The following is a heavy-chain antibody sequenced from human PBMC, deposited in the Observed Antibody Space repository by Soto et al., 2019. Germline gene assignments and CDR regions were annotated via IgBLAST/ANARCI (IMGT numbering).Heavy chain of an antibody. CDR1: GGSISSYY. CDR3: AGGPTWYYYAA. Sequence: QVQLQESGPGLVQPSETLSLTCTVSGGSISSYYWSWIRQPPGKGLEWIGYIYYSGSTNYNPSLKSRVTISVDTSKNQFSLKLSSVTAADTAVYYCAGGPTWYYYAAGGQGTLVTVSS. CDR2: IYYSGST. D-gene: IGHD3-10*01. J-gene: IGHJ4*02. V-gene: IGHV4-59*01.